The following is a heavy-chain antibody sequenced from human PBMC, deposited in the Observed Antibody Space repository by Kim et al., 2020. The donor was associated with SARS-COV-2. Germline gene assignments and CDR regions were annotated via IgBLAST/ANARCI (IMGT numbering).Heavy chain of an antibody. CDR3: ARWGLGVDTAMVTVFDY. CDR1: GFTFSSYA. D-gene: IGHD5-18*01. V-gene: IGHV3-30*04. J-gene: IGHJ4*01. CDR2: ISYDGSNK. Sequence: GGSLRLSCAASGFTFSSYAMHWVRQAPGKGLEWVAVISYDGSNKYYADSVKGRFTISRDNSKNTLYLQMNSLRAEDTAVYYCARWGLGVDTAMVTVFDY.